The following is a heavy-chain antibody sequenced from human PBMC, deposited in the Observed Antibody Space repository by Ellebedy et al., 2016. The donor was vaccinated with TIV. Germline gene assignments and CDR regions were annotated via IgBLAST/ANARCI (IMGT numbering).Heavy chain of an antibody. J-gene: IGHJ5*02. D-gene: IGHD4-17*01. Sequence: GESLKISXAASGFTFSSYAMHWVRQAPGKGLEWVAVISYDGSNKYYADSVKGRFTISRDNSKNTLYLQMNSLRAEDTAVYYCARDSNDYGDYVGPFDPWGQGTLVTVSS. CDR2: ISYDGSNK. CDR1: GFTFSSYA. CDR3: ARDSNDYGDYVGPFDP. V-gene: IGHV3-30-3*01.